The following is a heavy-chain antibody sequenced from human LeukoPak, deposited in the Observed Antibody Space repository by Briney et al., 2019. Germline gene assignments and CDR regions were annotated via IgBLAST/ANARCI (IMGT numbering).Heavy chain of an antibody. D-gene: IGHD6-13*01. CDR1: GYSISSSNW. J-gene: IGHJ5*02. V-gene: IGHV4-28*03. CDR3: ARGLIYSSSRFDP. CDR2: INHSGST. Sequence: SETLSLTCAVSGYSISSSNWWGWIRQPPGKGLEWIGEINHSGSTNYNPSLKSRVTISVDTSKNQFSLKLSSVTAADTAVYYCARGLIYSSSRFDPWGQGTLVTVSS.